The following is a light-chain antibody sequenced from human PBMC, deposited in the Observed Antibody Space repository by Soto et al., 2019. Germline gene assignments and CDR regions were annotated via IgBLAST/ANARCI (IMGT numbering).Light chain of an antibody. J-gene: IGKJ1*01. Sequence: DIVLRLSPSTVSSSVTDRDTITCRASQSISSCLAWYQQKPGKAPKLLIYDASSLESGVPSRFSGSGSGTEFTLTISSLQPEDFATYYCQQHNCYPRPFGQGTKVDIK. CDR3: QQHNCYPRP. CDR2: DAS. CDR1: QSISSC. V-gene: IGKV1-5*01.